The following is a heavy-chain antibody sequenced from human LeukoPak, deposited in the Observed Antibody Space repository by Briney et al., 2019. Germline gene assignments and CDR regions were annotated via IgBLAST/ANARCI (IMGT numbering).Heavy chain of an antibody. Sequence: GGSLRLSCAASGFTSSGYRMNWVRQAPGKGLEWVAYIKQDGSEKYYVDSVKGRFIISRDNAKNSLYLQMNSLGAEDTAVYYCASGRPFDYWGQGTLVTVSS. D-gene: IGHD1-26*01. J-gene: IGHJ4*02. CDR2: IKQDGSEK. CDR3: ASGRPFDY. CDR1: GFTSSGYR. V-gene: IGHV3-7*01.